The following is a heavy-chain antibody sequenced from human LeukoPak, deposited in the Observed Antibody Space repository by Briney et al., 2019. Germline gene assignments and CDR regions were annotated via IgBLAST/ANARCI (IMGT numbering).Heavy chain of an antibody. CDR1: GYTFTSYG. V-gene: IGHV1-2*02. D-gene: IGHD6-19*01. CDR2: INPNSGGT. Sequence: ASVKVSCKASGYTFTSYGISWVRQAPGQGLEWMGWINPNSGGTNYAQKFQGRVTMTRDTSISTAYMELSRLRSDDTAVYYRARDPSSGACMDVWGKGTTVTVSS. J-gene: IGHJ6*04. CDR3: ARDPSSGACMDV.